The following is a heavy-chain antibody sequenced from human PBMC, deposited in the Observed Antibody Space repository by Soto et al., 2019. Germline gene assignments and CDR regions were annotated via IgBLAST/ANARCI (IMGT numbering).Heavy chain of an antibody. CDR3: ARLPEYYYDSSGYYLNCFDP. Sequence: QVQLVQSGAEVKKPGSSVKVSCKSSGGTFSSYAISWVRQAPRQGLEWMGGIIPIFGTAKYAQKFQGRVTITADESTSTAYMELSSLRSEDTAVYYCARLPEYYYDSSGYYLNCFDPWGQGTLVTVSS. CDR2: IIPIFGTA. V-gene: IGHV1-69*01. D-gene: IGHD3-22*01. J-gene: IGHJ5*02. CDR1: GGTFSSYA.